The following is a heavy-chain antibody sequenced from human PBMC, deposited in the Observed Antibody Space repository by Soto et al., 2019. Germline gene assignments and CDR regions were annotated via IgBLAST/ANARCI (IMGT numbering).Heavy chain of an antibody. Sequence: LSLTCTASGGSITNSNWWSWVRLPPAKGLEWIGDIYHAGSTKYNPSLERRVTMSVDTSKNQFGLTLTSVTAADTAVYFCARGPPIVGNTRPLESWGQGTLVTVSS. CDR2: IYHAGST. V-gene: IGHV4-4*01. CDR3: ARGPPIVGNTRPLES. CDR1: GGSITNSNW. J-gene: IGHJ4*02. D-gene: IGHD1-26*01.